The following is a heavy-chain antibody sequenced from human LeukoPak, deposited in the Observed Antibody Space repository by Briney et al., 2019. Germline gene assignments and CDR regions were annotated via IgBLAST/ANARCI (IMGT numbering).Heavy chain of an antibody. CDR1: GFTFSGSW. D-gene: IGHD3-16*01. CDR3: ATYTHWVAGDV. CDR2: MNQDGSAK. J-gene: IGHJ6*02. Sequence: GGSLRLSCAASGFTFSGSWMSWVRQAPGKGLEWVANMNQDGSAKGYVDSVKGRFTISRDNARNSLYLQMSSLRPEDTAVYYCATYTHWVAGDVWGQGTTVTVSS. V-gene: IGHV3-7*01.